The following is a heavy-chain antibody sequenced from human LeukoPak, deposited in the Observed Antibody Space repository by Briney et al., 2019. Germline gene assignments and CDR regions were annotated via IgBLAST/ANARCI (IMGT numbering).Heavy chain of an antibody. CDR2: ITSGGST. Sequence: PGGSLRLSCAASGFTFSNDVVRWVRQAPGKGLEWVSSITSGGSTYYADSVKGRFTISRDNSENTLYLQMNSLRVEDTAVYYCAGALREGWFDPWGQGTLVTVSS. CDR1: GFTFSNDV. CDR3: AGALREGWFDP. J-gene: IGHJ5*02. D-gene: IGHD1-26*01. V-gene: IGHV3-23*01.